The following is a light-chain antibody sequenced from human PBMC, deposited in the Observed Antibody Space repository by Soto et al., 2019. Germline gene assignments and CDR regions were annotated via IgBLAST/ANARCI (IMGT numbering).Light chain of an antibody. CDR2: EVS. Sequence: QSALTQPASVSGSPGQSITISCTGTSSDAGDYNYVSWYQQHPAKAPKLMIYEVSNRPSGVSNRFSGSKSGNTASLTISGLQAEDEADYYCSSYTRSSTYVFGTGTKVTVL. CDR1: SSDAGDYNY. J-gene: IGLJ1*01. V-gene: IGLV2-14*01. CDR3: SSYTRSSTYV.